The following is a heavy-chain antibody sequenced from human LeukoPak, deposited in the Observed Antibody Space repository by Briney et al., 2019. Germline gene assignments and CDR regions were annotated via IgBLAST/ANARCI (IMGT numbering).Heavy chain of an antibody. CDR1: GFTFSSYG. J-gene: IGHJ6*03. CDR2: IRHDGSNK. D-gene: IGHD2-2*01. CDR3: ARGWVVGNSAVGVPESYYYYMDV. V-gene: IGHV3-30*02. Sequence: GGSLRLSCAASGFTFSSYGMHWVRQAPGKGLEWVAFIRHDGSNKYYVDSVKGRFTISRDNSKNTLYLQMNSLRAEDTAVYYCARGWVVGNSAVGVPESYYYYMDVWGKGTTVTVSS.